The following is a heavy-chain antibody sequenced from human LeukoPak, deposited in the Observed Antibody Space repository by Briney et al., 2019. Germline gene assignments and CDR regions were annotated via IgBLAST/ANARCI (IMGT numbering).Heavy chain of an antibody. CDR1: GFTFDDYA. CDR3: ARVDTAMVTKNFDY. D-gene: IGHD5-18*01. Sequence: GGSLRLSCAASGFTFDDYAMHWVRQAPGKGLEWVSLISWDGGSTYYADSVKGRFTISRDNSKNSLYLQMNSLRAEDTAVYYCARVDTAMVTKNFDYWGQGTLVTVSS. V-gene: IGHV3-43D*03. CDR2: ISWDGGST. J-gene: IGHJ4*02.